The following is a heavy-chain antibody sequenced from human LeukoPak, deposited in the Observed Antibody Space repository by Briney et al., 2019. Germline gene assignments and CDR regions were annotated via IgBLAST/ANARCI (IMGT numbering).Heavy chain of an antibody. V-gene: IGHV4-38-2*02. CDR1: GYSISSGYY. CDR2: IYHSGST. J-gene: IGHJ3*02. CDR3: ARSSRSTETAFDI. D-gene: IGHD5/OR15-5a*01. Sequence: PSETLSLTCTVSGYSISSGYYWGWIRQPPGKGQEWIGSIYHSGSTYYNPSLKSRVTISVDASKNQFSLKLSSVTAADTAVYYCARSSRSTETAFDIWGQGTMVTVSS.